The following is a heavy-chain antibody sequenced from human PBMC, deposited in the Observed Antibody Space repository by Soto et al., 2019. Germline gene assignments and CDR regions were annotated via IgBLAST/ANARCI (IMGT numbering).Heavy chain of an antibody. V-gene: IGHV3-23*01. Sequence: EMQLLESGGGLVQPGGSLRLSCAASGFTFSSYAMSWVRQALGKGLEWVSAISGSGGGTYYADSVKGRFTISRDNSKNTLYLQMNSLRAEDTAVYSCAKAWMDNARQRYFDHWGQGTLVTVSS. J-gene: IGHJ4*02. CDR3: AKAWMDNARQRYFDH. D-gene: IGHD5-12*01. CDR2: ISGSGGGT. CDR1: GFTFSSYA.